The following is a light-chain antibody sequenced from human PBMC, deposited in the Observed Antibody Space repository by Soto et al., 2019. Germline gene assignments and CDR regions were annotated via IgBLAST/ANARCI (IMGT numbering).Light chain of an antibody. Sequence: EIVLTQSPGTLSLSPGERATISCRASQSVNNKYLAWYQQKVGQPPRLLIYGATNRARGIPDRFGGSGSGTDFNLTVSRLEPEDFAVYHGQQYGSAPWTFGQGTKVE. CDR3: QQYGSAPWT. CDR1: QSVNNKY. V-gene: IGKV3-20*01. J-gene: IGKJ1*01. CDR2: GAT.